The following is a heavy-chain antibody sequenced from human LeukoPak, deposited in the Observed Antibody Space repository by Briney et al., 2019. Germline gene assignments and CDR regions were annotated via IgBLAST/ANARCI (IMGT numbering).Heavy chain of an antibody. CDR1: GGTFSSYA. D-gene: IGHD5-12*01. V-gene: IGHV1-69*06. CDR2: IIPIFGTA. J-gene: IGHJ4*02. CDR3: ARGRGYSGYEVIDN. Sequence: ASVKVSCKASGGTFSSYAISWVRQAPGQGLEWMGGIIPIFGTANYAQKFQGRVTITADKSTSTAYMELSSLRSEDTAVYYCARGRGYSGYEVIDNWGQGTLVTVSS.